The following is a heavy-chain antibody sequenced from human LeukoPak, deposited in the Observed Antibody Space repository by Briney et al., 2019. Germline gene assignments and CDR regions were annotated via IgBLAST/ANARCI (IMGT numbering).Heavy chain of an antibody. D-gene: IGHD2-15*01. CDR3: ARQAYCSSATCYPFDY. V-gene: IGHV4-59*08. Sequence: SETLSLTCIVSGGSISGYYWSWIRQPPGKGLEWIGYIYYSGSTNYNPSLKSRVTISVDTSKNQFSLKLSSVTAADTAVYYCARQAYCSSATCYPFDYWGQGTLVTVSS. CDR1: GGSISGYY. J-gene: IGHJ4*02. CDR2: IYYSGST.